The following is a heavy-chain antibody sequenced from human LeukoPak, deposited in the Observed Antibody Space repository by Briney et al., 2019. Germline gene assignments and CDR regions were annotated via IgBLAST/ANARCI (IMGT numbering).Heavy chain of an antibody. Sequence: SETLSLTCTVSSGSISSGSLYWNWIRQPAGKRLEWMGRIYTSGSTNYSPSLKSRVTISVDTSKNHFSLKLSSVTAADTAVYYCARSPDYDSTGYDYWGQGTLVTVSS. CDR3: ARSPDYDSTGYDY. V-gene: IGHV4-61*02. CDR2: IYTSGST. CDR1: SGSISSGSLY. J-gene: IGHJ4*02. D-gene: IGHD3-22*01.